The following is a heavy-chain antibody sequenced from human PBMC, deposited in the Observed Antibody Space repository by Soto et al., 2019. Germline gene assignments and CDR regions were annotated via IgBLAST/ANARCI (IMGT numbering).Heavy chain of an antibody. J-gene: IGHJ6*02. CDR3: ARDQWACTAGDCTSFDNYYGMDV. D-gene: IGHD2-8*02. Sequence: PGGSLRLSCAASGFTFSHYAMHWVRQAPGRGLEWMTFISYDAKIKYYADSVKGRFTISRDNSKNTLYLQMDSLRGEDTAVYYGARDQWACTAGDCTSFDNYYGMDVWGQGTTVTVSS. CDR2: ISYDAKIK. CDR1: GFTFSHYA. V-gene: IGHV3-30*04.